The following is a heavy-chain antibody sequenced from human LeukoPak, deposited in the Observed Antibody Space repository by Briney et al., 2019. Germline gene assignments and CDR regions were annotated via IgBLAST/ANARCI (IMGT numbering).Heavy chain of an antibody. J-gene: IGHJ6*03. CDR1: GGSISSSSYY. D-gene: IGHD4-17*01. CDR2: IYYSGST. CDR3: ASTPSAAGAAYGIIPHYYYYYYMDV. Sequence: PSETLSLTCTVSGGSISSSSYYWGWIRQPPGKGLEWIGSIYYSGSTYYNPSLKSRVTISVDTSKNQFSLKLSSVTAADTAVYFCASTPSAAGAAYGIIPHYYYYYYMDVGGKGTTVTVSS. V-gene: IGHV4-39*01.